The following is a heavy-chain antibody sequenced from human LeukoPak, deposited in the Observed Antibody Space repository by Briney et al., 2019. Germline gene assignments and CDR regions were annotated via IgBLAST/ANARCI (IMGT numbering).Heavy chain of an antibody. CDR3: ARGGYCSSTSCYIPTKFNNWFDP. Sequence: ASVKVSCKASGYTFTGYYMHWVRQAPGQGLEWMGIINPSGGSTSYAQKFQGRVTMTRDTSTSTVYMELSSLRSEDTAVYYCARGGYCSSTSCYIPTKFNNWFDPWGQGTLVTVSS. CDR2: INPSGGST. J-gene: IGHJ5*02. V-gene: IGHV1-46*01. D-gene: IGHD2-2*02. CDR1: GYTFTGYY.